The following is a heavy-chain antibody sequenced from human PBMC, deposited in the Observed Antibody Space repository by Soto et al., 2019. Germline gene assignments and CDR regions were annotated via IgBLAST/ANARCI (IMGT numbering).Heavy chain of an antibody. Sequence: PGGSLRLSCAASGFTFSSYAMSWVRQAPGKGLEWVSAISGSGGSTYYAGSVKGRFTISRDNSKNTLYLQMNSLRAEDTAVYYCAKGRGYCSSTSCSKGWYFDLWGRGTLVTVSS. D-gene: IGHD2-2*01. V-gene: IGHV3-23*01. CDR2: ISGSGGST. CDR3: AKGRGYCSSTSCSKGWYFDL. J-gene: IGHJ2*01. CDR1: GFTFSSYA.